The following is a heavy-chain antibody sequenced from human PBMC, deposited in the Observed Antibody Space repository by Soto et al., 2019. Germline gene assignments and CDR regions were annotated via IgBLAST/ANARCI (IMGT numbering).Heavy chain of an antibody. Sequence: ASVNVSCKASGYTFTSYDINWVRQATGQGLEWMGWMNPNSGNTGYAQKFQGRVTMTRNTSISTAYMELSSLRSEDTAVYYCAREAGSGWTYYYYYMDVWGKGTTVTVSS. CDR3: AREAGSGWTYYYYYMDV. D-gene: IGHD6-19*01. J-gene: IGHJ6*03. V-gene: IGHV1-8*01. CDR2: MNPNSGNT. CDR1: GYTFTSYD.